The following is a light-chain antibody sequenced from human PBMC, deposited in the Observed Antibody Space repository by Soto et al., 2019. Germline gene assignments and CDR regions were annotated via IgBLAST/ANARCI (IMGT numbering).Light chain of an antibody. CDR2: GAS. CDR3: QQYGSLIT. V-gene: IGKV3-20*01. J-gene: IGKJ5*01. Sequence: EIVLTQSPGTLSLSPGARATLSGRASQSVSSSYLAWYQQKPGQAPRLLIYGASSRATGIPDRFSGSGSGTDFTLTISRLEPEDFAVYYCQQYGSLITFGQGTRLEIK. CDR1: QSVSSSY.